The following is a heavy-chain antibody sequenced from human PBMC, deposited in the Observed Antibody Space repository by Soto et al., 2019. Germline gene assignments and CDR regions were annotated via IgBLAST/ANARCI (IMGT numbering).Heavy chain of an antibody. CDR2: IIPILGIA. CDR3: ARVGYGYYGEYFQH. J-gene: IGHJ1*01. CDR1: GGTFSSYT. D-gene: IGHD4-17*01. V-gene: IGHV1-69*02. Sequence: QVQLVQSGAEVKKPGSSVKVSCKASGGTFSSYTISWVRQAPGQGLEWMGRIIPILGIANYAQKFQGRVTITADKSTSTAYMELSSLRSEDTAVYYCARVGYGYYGEYFQHWGQGTLVTVSS.